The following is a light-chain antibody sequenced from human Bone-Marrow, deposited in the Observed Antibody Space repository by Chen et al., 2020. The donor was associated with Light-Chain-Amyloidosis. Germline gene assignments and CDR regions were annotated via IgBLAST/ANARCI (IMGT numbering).Light chain of an antibody. CDR2: AVS. CDR1: SGDVGTYNY. CDR3: SSFTSSSSYV. J-gene: IGLJ1*01. Sequence: QSALTQPASVSGSPGQSITISCTGTSGDVGTYNYVSWYQQHPGKAPQVMIYAVSNRPSGVTNRFAGCTSGNTASLTISWLQAEDEADYYCSSFTSSSSYVFGPGTKVTVL. V-gene: IGLV2-14*03.